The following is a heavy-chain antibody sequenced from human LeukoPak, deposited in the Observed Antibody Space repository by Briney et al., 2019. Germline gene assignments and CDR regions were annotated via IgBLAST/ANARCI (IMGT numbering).Heavy chain of an antibody. CDR1: GFTVSGHY. Sequence: GGSLRLSCAASGFTVSGHYWSWVRQAPGKGLEWVSQINSGGTTYYADSVKGRFTISRDNSKNTLYLQMNSLGAEDTAVYHCARNKGVYGSGSYDIWGPGTLVTVSS. V-gene: IGHV3-53*01. CDR3: ARNKGVYGSGSYDI. D-gene: IGHD3-10*01. CDR2: INSGGTT. J-gene: IGHJ4*02.